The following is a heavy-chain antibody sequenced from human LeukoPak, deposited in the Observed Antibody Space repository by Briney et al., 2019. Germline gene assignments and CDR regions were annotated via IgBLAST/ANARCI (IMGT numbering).Heavy chain of an antibody. CDR3: ARVESGYYPDY. CDR2: ISSSSSTI. V-gene: IGHV3-48*01. Sequence: GGSLRLSCAASGFTFNSYSMNWVRQAPGKGLEWVSYISSSSSTIYYADSVKGRFTISRDSAKNSLYLQMNSLRAEDTAVYYCARVESGYYPDYWGQGTLVTVSS. J-gene: IGHJ4*02. D-gene: IGHD3-3*01. CDR1: GFTFNSYS.